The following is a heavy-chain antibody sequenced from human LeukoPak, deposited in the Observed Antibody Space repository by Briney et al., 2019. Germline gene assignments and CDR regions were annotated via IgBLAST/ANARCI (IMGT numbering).Heavy chain of an antibody. CDR3: AKAGEYCPDGRSYTENYYCDY. V-gene: IGHV3-23*01. CDR2: ITGSGGST. D-gene: IGHD2-8*01. Sequence: GGSLRLSCEPSGFCVNNYAMTWVRQAPGRGLEWVSGITGSGGSTYYSVKGRFTISRDNSKNTLFLQMSNLRAEDTAVYYCAKAGEYCPDGRSYTENYYCDYWGQGTLVTVSS. CDR1: GFCVNNYA. J-gene: IGHJ4*02.